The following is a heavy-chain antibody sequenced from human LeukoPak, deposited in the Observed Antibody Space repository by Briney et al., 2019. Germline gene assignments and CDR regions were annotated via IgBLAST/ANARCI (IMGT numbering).Heavy chain of an antibody. CDR1: GVTFSGYA. CDR2: ISYDGSNQ. CDR3: ARDFYGYCGGGSCYAYGYYYYYMDV. V-gene: IGHV3-30*04. J-gene: IGHJ6*03. D-gene: IGHD2-15*01. Sequence: GGSLRLSCAASGVTFSGYAIHWVRQAPGKGLEWVAVISYDGSNQYYADSVKGRVTISRDNSKNTLYLQMNSLRAEDTAVYYCARDFYGYCGGGSCYAYGYYYYYMDVWGKGTTVTVSS.